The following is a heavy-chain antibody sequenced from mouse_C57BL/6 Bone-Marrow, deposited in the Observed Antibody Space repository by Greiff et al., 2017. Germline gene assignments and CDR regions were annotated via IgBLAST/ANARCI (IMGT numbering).Heavy chain of an antibody. J-gene: IGHJ4*01. CDR3: ARRPYAMDY. Sequence: VQLQQSGAELARPGASVKLSCKASGYNFTSYGISWVKQRTGQGLAWIGELYPRRGNTYYNQTFQGKATLTADKSSSKAYMEIRSLTSEDSADYFCARRPYAMDYWGQGTSVTVSS. V-gene: IGHV1-81*01. CDR1: GYNFTSYG. CDR2: LYPRRGNT.